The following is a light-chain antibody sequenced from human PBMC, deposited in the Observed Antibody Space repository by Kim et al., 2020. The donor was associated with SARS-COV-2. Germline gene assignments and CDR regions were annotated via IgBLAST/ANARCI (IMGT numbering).Light chain of an antibody. CDR3: KPRDNNENVV. CDR2: GKN. J-gene: IGLJ2*01. V-gene: IGLV3-19*01. Sequence: SSELTQDPAVSVALGQTVRITCQGDSLRTYYTTWFQQKPGQAPIVVYYGKNNRTSRIPDRFSGLSSGNTASLTITATQAGDEAGQYCKPRDNNENVVFGG. CDR1: SLRTYY.